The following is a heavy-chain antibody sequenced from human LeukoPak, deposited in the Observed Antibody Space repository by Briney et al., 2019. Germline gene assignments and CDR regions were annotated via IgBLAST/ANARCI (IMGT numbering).Heavy chain of an antibody. Sequence: GASVKVSCKASGYTFTSYDINWVRQATGQGLEWMGWMNPNSGNTGYAQKFQGRVTMTRNTSISTAYMELSSLRSEDTAVYYCASNYYGSGSYHADYYGMDVWGQGTTVTVSS. CDR2: MNPNSGNT. CDR3: ASNYYGSGSYHADYYGMDV. D-gene: IGHD3-10*01. J-gene: IGHJ6*02. V-gene: IGHV1-8*01. CDR1: GYTFTSYD.